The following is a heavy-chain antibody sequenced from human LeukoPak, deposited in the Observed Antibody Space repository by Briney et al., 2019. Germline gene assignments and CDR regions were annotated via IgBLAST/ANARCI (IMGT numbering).Heavy chain of an antibody. Sequence: ASVKVSCKASGYTFTGYAMHWVRQAPGQRLEWMGWINAGNGNTKYSQKFQGRVTITRDTSASTAYMELSSLRSEDTAVYYCARAPIVVVPAAMLYYYGMDVWGQGTTVTVSS. CDR1: GYTFTGYA. J-gene: IGHJ6*02. CDR2: INAGNGNT. V-gene: IGHV1-3*01. CDR3: ARAPIVVVPAAMLYYYGMDV. D-gene: IGHD2-2*01.